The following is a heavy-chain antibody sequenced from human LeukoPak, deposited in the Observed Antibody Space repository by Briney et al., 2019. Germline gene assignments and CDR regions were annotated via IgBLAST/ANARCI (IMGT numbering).Heavy chain of an antibody. CDR3: VRGNSHSFDY. Sequence: GASLRLSCAVSGFSFSIYGMHWVRQAPGKGPVWVSRINSDGSSTTYADSVKGRFTISRGNAKKTLYLQMNSLRAEDTAVYYCVRGNSHSFDYWGKGVLVTVSP. CDR1: GFSFSIYG. CDR2: INSDGSST. D-gene: IGHD2/OR15-2a*01. V-gene: IGHV3-74*03. J-gene: IGHJ4*02.